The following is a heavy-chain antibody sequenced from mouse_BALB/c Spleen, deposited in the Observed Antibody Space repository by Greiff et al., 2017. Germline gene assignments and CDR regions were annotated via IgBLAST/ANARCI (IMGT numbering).Heavy chain of an antibody. Sequence: EVKLVESGAELVRPGALVKLSCKASGFNIKDYYMHWVKQRPEQGLEWIGWIDPENGNTIYDPKFQGKASITADTSSNTAYLQLSSLTSEDTAVYYCARRRDMDYWGQGTSVTVSS. CDR3: ARRRDMDY. CDR2: IDPENGNT. V-gene: IGHV14-1*02. CDR1: GFNIKDYY. J-gene: IGHJ4*01.